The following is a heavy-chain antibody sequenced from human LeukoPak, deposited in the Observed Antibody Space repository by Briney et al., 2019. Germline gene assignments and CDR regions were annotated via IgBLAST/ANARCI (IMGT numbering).Heavy chain of an antibody. CDR1: GGSLTYYY. Sequence: SETLSLTCTVSGGSLTYYYWTWIRQPPGRRPEWIGFIYYSGSTNYNPSLESRVAFSVDTSKNQVSLQLNSVTAADTAVYYCARGRGSSWYYFDSWGQGTLVTISS. CDR2: IYYSGST. D-gene: IGHD6-13*01. V-gene: IGHV4-59*01. J-gene: IGHJ4*02. CDR3: ARGRGSSWYYFDS.